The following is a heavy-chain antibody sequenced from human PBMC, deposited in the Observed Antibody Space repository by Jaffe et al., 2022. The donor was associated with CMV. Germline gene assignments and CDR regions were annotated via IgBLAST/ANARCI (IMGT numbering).Heavy chain of an antibody. CDR1: GGYISSHY. J-gene: IGHJ4*02. CDR3: ARGQGPSVTPFAY. CDR2: IYYSGTT. V-gene: IGHV4-59*11. D-gene: IGHD4-17*01. Sequence: QVQLQESGPGLVKPSETLSLTCTVSGGYISSHYWNWIRQSPGKGLEWIGYIYYSGTTNYNPSFKSRVTMSVDTSKNQLSLKLRSATAADTAVYHCARGQGPSVTPFAYWGQGILVTVSS.